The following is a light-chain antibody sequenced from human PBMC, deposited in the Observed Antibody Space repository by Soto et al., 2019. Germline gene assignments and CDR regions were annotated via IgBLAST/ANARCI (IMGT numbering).Light chain of an antibody. CDR2: DDD. CDR3: QVWGSTSDHYV. CDR1: NIGRKS. Sequence: SYELTQPPSVSVPPGQTATITCGGNNIGRKSVHWYRQKPCQAPVLVVYDDDDRPSGIPERFSGSNSGNTATLTISRVEGGDEADYYCQVWGSTSDHYVFGTGTKLTVL. J-gene: IGLJ1*01. V-gene: IGLV3-21*02.